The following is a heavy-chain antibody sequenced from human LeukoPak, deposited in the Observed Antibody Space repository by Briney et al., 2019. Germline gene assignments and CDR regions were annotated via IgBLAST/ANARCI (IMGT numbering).Heavy chain of an antibody. CDR2: IYRGGST. CDR3: GRDLSFHGMEV. CDR1: GFTVSSNY. J-gene: IGHJ6*01. Sequence: PGGSLRLSCAASGFTVSSNYMSWVRQAPGKGLEWVSVIYRGGSTYYADSVKGRFTISRDNSKNTLYLQMNSLRAEDTAVYYCGRDLSFHGMEVWGQGTTVTVSS. D-gene: IGHD2/OR15-2a*01. V-gene: IGHV3-53*01.